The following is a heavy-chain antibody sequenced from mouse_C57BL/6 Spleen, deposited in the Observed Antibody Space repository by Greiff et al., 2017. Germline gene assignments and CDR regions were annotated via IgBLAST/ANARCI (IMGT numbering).Heavy chain of an antibody. CDR3: ASLYYDYDYYAMDY. CDR2: IDPSDSYT. V-gene: IGHV1-59*01. D-gene: IGHD2-4*01. J-gene: IGHJ4*01. Sequence: QVQLKQSGAELVRPGTSVKLSCKASGYTFTSYWMHWVKQRPGQGLEWIGVIDPSDSYTNYNQKFKGKATLTVDTSSSTAYMQLSSLTSEDSAVYYCASLYYDYDYYAMDYWGQGTSVTVSS. CDR1: GYTFTSYW.